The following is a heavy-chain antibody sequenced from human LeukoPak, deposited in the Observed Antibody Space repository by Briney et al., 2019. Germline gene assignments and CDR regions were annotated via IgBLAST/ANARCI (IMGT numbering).Heavy chain of an antibody. CDR3: ARHQGYNYGYVDY. Sequence: YWSWIRQHPGKGLEWMGIIYPGDSDTRYSPSFQGQVTISADKSINTAYLQWSSLKASDTAMYYCARHQGYNYGYVDYWGQGTLVTVSS. V-gene: IGHV5-51*01. CDR1: YW. CDR2: IYPGDSDT. D-gene: IGHD5-18*01. J-gene: IGHJ4*02.